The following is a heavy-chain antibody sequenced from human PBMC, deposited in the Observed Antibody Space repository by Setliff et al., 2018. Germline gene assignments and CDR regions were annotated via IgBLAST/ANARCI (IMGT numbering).Heavy chain of an antibody. CDR2: ISHSNTYI. J-gene: IGHJ5*02. D-gene: IGHD3-22*01. CDR1: GFTFSSYW. V-gene: IGHV3-21*01. CDR3: TRGNFYYFDRTGRGPNWFDP. Sequence: PGGSLRLSCAASGFTFSSYWMHWVRQAPGRGLEWVSSISHSNTYIYYADSVKGRFTISRDNATNSLYLQMTYLRAEDTAVYYCTRGNFYYFDRTGRGPNWFDPWGQGTLVTVSS.